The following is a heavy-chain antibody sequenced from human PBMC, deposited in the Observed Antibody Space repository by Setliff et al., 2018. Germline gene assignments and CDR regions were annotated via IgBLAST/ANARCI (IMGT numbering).Heavy chain of an antibody. CDR3: ARTHCTTTSCLYFHY. CDR2: ISPGVST. J-gene: IGHJ4*02. CDR1: GASVTSFDYY. D-gene: IGHD2-8*01. Sequence: SETLSLTCTVSGASVTSFDYYWSWIRQPPGKGLEYIGHISPGVSTSYSPSLKSRLSISADTSKNQFSLKLTSVTAADTAVYYCARTHCTTTSCLYFHYWGQGTVVTVSS. V-gene: IGHV4-30-4*01.